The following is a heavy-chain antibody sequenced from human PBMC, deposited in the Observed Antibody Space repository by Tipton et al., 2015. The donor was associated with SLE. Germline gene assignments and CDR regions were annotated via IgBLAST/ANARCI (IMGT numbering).Heavy chain of an antibody. CDR1: GASISSSY. J-gene: IGHJ5*02. D-gene: IGHD4-17*01. Sequence: TLSLTCTVSGASISSSYWSWIRQPPGKGLEWIGYIYYTGSANYNPSLKSRVPISVDKSKNQFSLKLSSVTAADTAVYYCASRTTVFWFDPWGQGTLVTVSS. V-gene: IGHV4-59*12. CDR2: IYYTGSA. CDR3: ASRTTVFWFDP.